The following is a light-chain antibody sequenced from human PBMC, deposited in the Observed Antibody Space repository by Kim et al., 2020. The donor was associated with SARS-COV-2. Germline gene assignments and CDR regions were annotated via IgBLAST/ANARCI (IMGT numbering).Light chain of an antibody. V-gene: IGLV3-1*01. CDR2: QDS. CDR1: KLGDKY. CDR3: QAWDSSTAV. Sequence: SYELTQPPSVSVSPGQTASITCSGDKLGDKYACWYQQKPGQSPVLVIYQDSKRPSGIPARFSGSNSGNTATLTISGTQAMDEADYYCQAWDSSTAVFVG. J-gene: IGLJ3*02.